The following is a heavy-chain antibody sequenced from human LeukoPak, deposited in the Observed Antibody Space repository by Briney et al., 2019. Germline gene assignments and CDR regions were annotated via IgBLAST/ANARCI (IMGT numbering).Heavy chain of an antibody. V-gene: IGHV4-59*08. J-gene: IGHJ4*02. CDR3: ARYGGSGWVIDN. CDR1: GGSISSYY. D-gene: IGHD6-19*01. Sequence: ASETLSLTCTASGGSISSYYWTWIRQPPGKGLEWIGYIYYTGATSYNPSLKSRVTISVDTSKKQFSLKLTSVTAADTAVYYCARYGGSGWVIDNWGQGTLVTVSS. CDR2: IYYTGAT.